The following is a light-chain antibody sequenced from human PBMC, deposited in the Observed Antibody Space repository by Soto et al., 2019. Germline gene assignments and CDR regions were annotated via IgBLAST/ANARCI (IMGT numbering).Light chain of an antibody. CDR2: AAS. CDR1: QSISSY. CDR3: QQCYSTSYT. Sequence: DIQMTQSPSSLSASVGDRVTITCRASQSISSYLNWYQQKPAKAPKLLIYAASSLQSGVPSRFSGSGSGTDFTLTISSLQPEDFATYYCQQCYSTSYTFGQGNKLEIK. J-gene: IGKJ2*01. V-gene: IGKV1-39*01.